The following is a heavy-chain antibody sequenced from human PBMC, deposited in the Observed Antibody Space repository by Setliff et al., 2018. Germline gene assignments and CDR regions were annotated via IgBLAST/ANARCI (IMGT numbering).Heavy chain of an antibody. J-gene: IGHJ4*02. CDR2: MYYGGGGST. Sequence: SETLSLTCTVSGASVSGNSYYWGWIRQPPGKGLEWIGSMYYGGGGSTYYNASLKSRVTISVGTSKNQFSLKLSSVTAADTAVYYCARAPRYFDPTGSYFDYWGQGTLVTVSS. V-gene: IGHV4-39*07. CDR3: ARAPRYFDPTGSYFDY. D-gene: IGHD3-9*01. CDR1: GASVSGNSYY.